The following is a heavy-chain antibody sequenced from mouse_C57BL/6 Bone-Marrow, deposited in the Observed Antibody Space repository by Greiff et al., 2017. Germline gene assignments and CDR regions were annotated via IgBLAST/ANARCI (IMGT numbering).Heavy chain of an antibody. Sequence: QVQLQQPGAELVRPGSSVKLSCKASGYTFTSYWMHWVKQRPIQGLEWIGNIDPSDSETHYNQKFKDKATLTVDKSSSTAYMQLSSLTSEDSAVYYCARDLVCGGYFDVWGTGTTVTVSS. V-gene: IGHV1-52*01. D-gene: IGHD2-10*02. CDR1: GYTFTSYW. CDR3: ARDLVCGGYFDV. CDR2: IDPSDSET. J-gene: IGHJ1*03.